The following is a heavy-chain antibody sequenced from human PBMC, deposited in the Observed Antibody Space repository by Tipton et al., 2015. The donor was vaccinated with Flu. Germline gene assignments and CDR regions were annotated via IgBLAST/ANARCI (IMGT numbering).Heavy chain of an antibody. J-gene: IGHJ4*02. CDR1: GGSITSYY. D-gene: IGHD6-13*01. CDR3: ARVGWQQPSPYY. CDR2: IYYSGST. Sequence: TLSLTCTVSGGSITSYYWSWIRQPPGKGLEWIGYIYYSGSTNYNPSLKSRVTISVDTSKNQFSLKLSSVTAADTAVYYCARVGWQQPSPYYWGQGTSVTVSS. V-gene: IGHV4-59*08.